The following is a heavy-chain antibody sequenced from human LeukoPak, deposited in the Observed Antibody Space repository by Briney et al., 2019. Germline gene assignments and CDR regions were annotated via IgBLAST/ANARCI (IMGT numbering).Heavy chain of an antibody. D-gene: IGHD4-23*01. Sequence: GGSLRLSCAASGFTFSIYGMHWVRQAPGKALEGVAFIWYDGNNKYYADSVKGRFTISRDNSKNTLYLQMNSLRAEDTAVYYCAKDLDYGGNLGAFDIWGQGTMVTVSS. CDR2: IWYDGNNK. CDR1: GFTFSIYG. J-gene: IGHJ3*02. V-gene: IGHV3-30*02. CDR3: AKDLDYGGNLGAFDI.